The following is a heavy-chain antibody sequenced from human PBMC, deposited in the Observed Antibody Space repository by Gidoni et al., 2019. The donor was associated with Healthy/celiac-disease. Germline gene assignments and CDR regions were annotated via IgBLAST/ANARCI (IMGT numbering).Heavy chain of an antibody. CDR1: GFSFSSYS. V-gene: IGHV3-48*01. Sequence: EVQLVESGGGVVQPGGSRRLRCADSGFSFSSYSMNVVRQAPGKGLEWVSYISSSSSTIYYADSVKGRFTISRDNAKNSLYLQMNSRRGEDTAVYYCARVLAYWCGLDYWGQGTLVTVSS. J-gene: IGHJ4*02. CDR3: ARVLAYWCGLDY. D-gene: IGHD2-21*01. CDR2: ISSSSSTI.